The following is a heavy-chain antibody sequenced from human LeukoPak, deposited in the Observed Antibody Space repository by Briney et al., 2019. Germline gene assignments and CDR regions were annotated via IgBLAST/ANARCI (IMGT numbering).Heavy chain of an antibody. V-gene: IGHV3-21*04. CDR1: GFTFSSYS. J-gene: IGHJ4*02. Sequence: GGSLRLSCAASGFTFSSYSMNWVRQAPGKGLEWVSSISSSSSYIYYADSVKGRFTISRDNSKNTLYLQMNSLRAEDTAVYYCAKNQLGYSYGSSYFDYWGQGTLVTVSS. CDR3: AKNQLGYSYGSSYFDY. CDR2: ISSSSSYI. D-gene: IGHD5-18*01.